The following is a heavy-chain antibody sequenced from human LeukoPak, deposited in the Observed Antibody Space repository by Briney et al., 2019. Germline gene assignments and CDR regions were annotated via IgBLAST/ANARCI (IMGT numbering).Heavy chain of an antibody. CDR2: IYYSGSN. Sequence: SETLSLTCTVSGGSINSDDYYWGWIRQPPGKGLEWIGSIYYSGSNYYNPSLKIRVTMSVDTSNNLFSLMLNSVTAADTAVYYCASHSYRNYLGWFDPWGQGTLVTVSS. D-gene: IGHD4-11*01. CDR3: ASHSYRNYLGWFDP. J-gene: IGHJ5*02. V-gene: IGHV4-39*01. CDR1: GGSINSDDYY.